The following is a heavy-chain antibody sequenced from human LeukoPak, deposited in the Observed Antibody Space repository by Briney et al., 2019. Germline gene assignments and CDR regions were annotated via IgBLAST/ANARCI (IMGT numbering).Heavy chain of an antibody. CDR2: TSGSGGST. CDR3: SKDGRAAAGTDFDY. CDR1: GFTFSSYS. J-gene: IGHJ4*02. D-gene: IGHD6-13*01. V-gene: IGHV3-23*01. Sequence: GGALRHSCAASGFTFSSYSVSWGRQAPGERLWSGSDTSGSGGSTYYADSEKGGVSTSRENTKKTLYLQMNSPRAQDTAVYYFSKDGRAAAGTDFDYWGQGTLVPVSA.